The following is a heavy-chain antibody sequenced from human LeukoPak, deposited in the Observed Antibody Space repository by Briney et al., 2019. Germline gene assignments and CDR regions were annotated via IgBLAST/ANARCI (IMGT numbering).Heavy chain of an antibody. CDR3: ARDADVLRYFDWHFDY. J-gene: IGHJ4*02. Sequence: GGSLRLSCAASGFTFSSYGMHWVRQAPGKGLEWVAVIWYDGSNKYYADSVKGRFTISRDNSKNTLYLQMNSLRAEDTAVYYCARDADVLRYFDWHFDYWGQGTPVTVSS. D-gene: IGHD3-9*01. V-gene: IGHV3-33*01. CDR2: IWYDGSNK. CDR1: GFTFSSYG.